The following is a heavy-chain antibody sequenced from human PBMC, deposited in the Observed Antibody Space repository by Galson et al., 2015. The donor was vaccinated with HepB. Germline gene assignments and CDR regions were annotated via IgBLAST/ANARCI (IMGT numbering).Heavy chain of an antibody. J-gene: IGHJ4*02. V-gene: IGHV3-30*04. CDR3: ARDRYGDYYFDY. D-gene: IGHD4-17*01. CDR1: GFTFSSYA. CDR2: ISYDGSNK. Sequence: SLRLSCAASGFTFSSYAMHWVRQAPGKGLEWVAVISYDGSNKYYADSVKGRFTISRDNSKNTLYLQMNSLRAEDTAVYYCARDRYGDYYFDYWGQGTLVTVSS.